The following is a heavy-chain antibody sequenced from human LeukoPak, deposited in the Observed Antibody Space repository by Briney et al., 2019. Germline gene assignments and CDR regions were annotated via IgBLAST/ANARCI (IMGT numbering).Heavy chain of an antibody. Sequence: GRSLRLSCAASGFTFSSYGMHWVRQAPGKGLEGGAVISYDGGNKYYADPVKGRFTISRDNSKNTLYLQMNSLRDEDTAVYYCAREGTVTTNPLGYWGQGPLVTVSS. D-gene: IGHD4-17*01. CDR2: ISYDGGNK. V-gene: IGHV3-30*03. CDR3: AREGTVTTNPLGY. J-gene: IGHJ4*02. CDR1: GFTFSSYG.